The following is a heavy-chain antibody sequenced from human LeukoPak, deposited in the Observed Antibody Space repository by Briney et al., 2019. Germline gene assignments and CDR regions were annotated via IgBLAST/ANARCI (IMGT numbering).Heavy chain of an antibody. V-gene: IGHV3-23*01. CDR3: AREAGSDHGEAFDI. CDR1: GFTFSTYA. J-gene: IGHJ3*02. CDR2: ISGSGDST. Sequence: GGSLRLSCAASGFTFSTYAMSWVRQAPGKGLEWVSGISGSGDSTYYADSAKGRFTISRDNAKNSLFLQMNSLRAEDTAVYYCAREAGSDHGEAFDIWGQGTMVTVSS. D-gene: IGHD6-13*01.